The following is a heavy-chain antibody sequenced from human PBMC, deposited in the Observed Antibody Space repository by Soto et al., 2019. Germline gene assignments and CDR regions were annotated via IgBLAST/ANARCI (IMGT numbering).Heavy chain of an antibody. CDR2: IYYSGST. CDR3: ARLRPVYYDSSGDFDY. Sequence: SETLSLTCAVSGGSISSYYWSWIRQPPGKGLEWIGYIYYSGSTNYNPSLKSRVTISVDTSKNQFSLKLSSVTAADTAVYYCARLRPVYYDSSGDFDYWGQGTLVTVSS. V-gene: IGHV4-59*01. CDR1: GGSISSYY. J-gene: IGHJ4*02. D-gene: IGHD3-22*01.